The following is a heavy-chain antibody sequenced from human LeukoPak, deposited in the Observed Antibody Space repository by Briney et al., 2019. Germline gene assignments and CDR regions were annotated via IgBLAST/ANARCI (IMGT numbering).Heavy chain of an antibody. D-gene: IGHD4/OR15-4a*01. CDR3: ARGGTLMTMVN. Sequence: SETLSLTCTVSGGSISSGGYYWSWIRQHPGKGLEWIGYIYYSGSTYYNPSLKSRVTISVDTSKNQFSLNLNSVTAADTAVYYCARGGTLMTMVNWGQGTLVTVSS. V-gene: IGHV4-31*03. J-gene: IGHJ4*02. CDR1: GGSISSGGYY. CDR2: IYYSGST.